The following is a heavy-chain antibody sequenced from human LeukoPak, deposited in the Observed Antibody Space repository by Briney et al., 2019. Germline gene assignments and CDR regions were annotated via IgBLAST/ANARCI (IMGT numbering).Heavy chain of an antibody. D-gene: IGHD2-2*02. CDR3: AANICSSTSCYNKWFDP. V-gene: IGHV1-69*02. CDR2: IIPILRIA. CDR1: GGTFSSYT. J-gene: IGHJ5*02. Sequence: SVKVSCKASGGTFSSYTISWVRQAPGQGLEWMGMIIPILRIANYAQQFQGRVTITADKSTSTAYMELSSLRSEDTAVYYCAANICSSTSCYNKWFDPWGQGTLVTVSS.